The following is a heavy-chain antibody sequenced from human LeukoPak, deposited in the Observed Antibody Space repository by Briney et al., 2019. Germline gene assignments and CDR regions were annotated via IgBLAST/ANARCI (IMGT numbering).Heavy chain of an antibody. Sequence: SETLSLTCTVSGGSISSYYWSWIRQPAGKGLEWIGRIYSSGSTYYNPSLKSRVTISVDTSKTQFSLKLSSVTAADTAVYYCATGAVPLRYWGQGTLVTVSS. J-gene: IGHJ4*02. D-gene: IGHD2-2*01. CDR3: ATGAVPLRY. CDR2: IYSSGST. V-gene: IGHV4-4*07. CDR1: GGSISSYY.